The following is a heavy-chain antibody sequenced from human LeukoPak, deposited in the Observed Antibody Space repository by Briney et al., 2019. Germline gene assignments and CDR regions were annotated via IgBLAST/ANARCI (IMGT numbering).Heavy chain of an antibody. V-gene: IGHV4-59*08. D-gene: IGHD1-26*01. CDR2: IHISGKT. CDR1: GASITDYY. J-gene: IGHJ5*02. CDR3: ARHLGEGTYPMDR. Sequence: PSETLSLTCTVSGASITDYYWSWIRQTPEMGLEYIGYIHISGKTYNNPSLKGRVTVSLDTSQNQSSLKLTSVTAADTAVYFCARHLGEGTYPMDRWGQGILVTVSS.